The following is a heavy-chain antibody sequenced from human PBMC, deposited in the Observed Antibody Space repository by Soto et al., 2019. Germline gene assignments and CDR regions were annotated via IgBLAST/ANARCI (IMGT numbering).Heavy chain of an antibody. CDR3: ARESDSSGWYSLTRRAGFDP. J-gene: IGHJ5*02. CDR1: GFTFSHYY. Sequence: GGSLRLSCAASGFTFSHYYMSWIRQAPGKGLEWVSYISSSGSTIYYADSVKGRFTISRDNAKNSLYLQMNSLRAEDTAVYYCARESDSSGWYSLTRRAGFDPWGQGTLVTVSS. D-gene: IGHD6-19*01. CDR2: ISSSGSTI. V-gene: IGHV3-11*01.